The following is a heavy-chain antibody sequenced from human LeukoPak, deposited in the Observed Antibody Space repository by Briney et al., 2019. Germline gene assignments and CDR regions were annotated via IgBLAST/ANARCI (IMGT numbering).Heavy chain of an antibody. J-gene: IGHJ3*02. CDR2: FDPEDEDA. Sequence: ASVKGSCKVAGYTLTELSIHWVRQGPGKGLEWMGGFDPEDEDAIYAQKFQGRVTITEDTSTDTAYLELSSLRSEDTAVYYCATELTYYYGSGRGGGAFDIWRQGTMVTVSS. D-gene: IGHD3-10*01. CDR3: ATELTYYYGSGRGGGAFDI. CDR1: GYTLTELS. V-gene: IGHV1-24*01.